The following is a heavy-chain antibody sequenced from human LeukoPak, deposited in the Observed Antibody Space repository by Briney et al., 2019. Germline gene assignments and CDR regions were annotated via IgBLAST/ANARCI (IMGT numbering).Heavy chain of an antibody. Sequence: GGSLRLSCGASGFTFSSYSMNWVRQAPGKGLEWVSSISSSSSYIYYADSVKGRFTISRDNAKNSLYLQMNSLRAEDTAVYYCATIDMIVQQNYAFDIWGQGTMITVSS. D-gene: IGHD3-22*01. CDR1: GFTFSSYS. CDR2: ISSSSSYI. V-gene: IGHV3-21*01. CDR3: ATIDMIVQQNYAFDI. J-gene: IGHJ3*02.